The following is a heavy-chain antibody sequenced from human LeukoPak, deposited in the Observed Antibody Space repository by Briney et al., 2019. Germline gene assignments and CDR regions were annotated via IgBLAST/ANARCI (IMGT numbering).Heavy chain of an antibody. Sequence: GGSLRLSCAASGFTFSSYWMSWVRQAPGKGLEWVANIKQDGSEKYYADSVKGRFTISRDNAKNSLYLQMNSLRAEDTAVYYCAREISSYYYGSGSVDYWGQGTLVTVSS. D-gene: IGHD3-10*01. CDR3: AREISSYYYGSGSVDY. CDR2: IKQDGSEK. V-gene: IGHV3-7*01. J-gene: IGHJ4*02. CDR1: GFTFSSYW.